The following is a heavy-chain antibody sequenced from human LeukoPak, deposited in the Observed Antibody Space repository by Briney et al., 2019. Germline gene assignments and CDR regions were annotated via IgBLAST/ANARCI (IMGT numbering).Heavy chain of an antibody. CDR1: GGSISSSSYY. J-gene: IGHJ3*02. D-gene: IGHD5-18*01. CDR3: ARGGEVDTAMADAFDI. CDR2: IYYSGST. Sequence: SETLSLTCTVSGGSISSSSYYWGWIRQPPGKGLEWIGSIYYSGSTNYNPSLKSRVTISVDTSKNQFSLKLSSVTAADTAVYYCARGGEVDTAMADAFDIWGQGTMVTVSS. V-gene: IGHV4-39*07.